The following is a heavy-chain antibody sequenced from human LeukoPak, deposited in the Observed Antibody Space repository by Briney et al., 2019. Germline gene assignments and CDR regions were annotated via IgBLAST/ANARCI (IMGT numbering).Heavy chain of an antibody. V-gene: IGHV3-33*06. J-gene: IGHJ4*02. CDR3: AKGEGATYFDY. D-gene: IGHD1-26*01. Sequence: GGSLRLSCAASGFTFSSYGMHWVRQAPGKELEWVAVIWYDGSNKYYADSVKGRFTISRDNSKNTLYLQMNSLRAEDTAVYYCAKGEGATYFDYWGQGSLVTVSS. CDR1: GFTFSSYG. CDR2: IWYDGSNK.